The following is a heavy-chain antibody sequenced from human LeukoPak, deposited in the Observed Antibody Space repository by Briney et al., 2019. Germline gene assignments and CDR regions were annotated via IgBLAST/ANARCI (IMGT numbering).Heavy chain of an antibody. J-gene: IGHJ6*02. CDR3: AKVLGRTTVTTEYYYYYGMDV. CDR1: GFTFSSYA. V-gene: IGHV3-23*01. D-gene: IGHD4-17*01. Sequence: GRSLRLSCAASGFTFSSYAMSWVRQAPGKGLEWVSAISGSGGSTYYADSVKGRFTISRDNSKNTLYLQMNSLRAEDTAVYYCAKVLGRTTVTTEYYYYYGMDVWGQGTTVTVSS. CDR2: ISGSGGST.